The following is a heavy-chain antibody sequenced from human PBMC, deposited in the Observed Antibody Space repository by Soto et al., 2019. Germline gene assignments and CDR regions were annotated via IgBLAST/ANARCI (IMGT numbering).Heavy chain of an antibody. CDR2: IIPIFGTA. J-gene: IGHJ6*02. CDR3: AVGRQQRLYYYYGMDV. D-gene: IGHD6-13*01. CDR1: GGTFSSYA. V-gene: IGHV1-69*06. Sequence: SVKVSCKASGGTFSSYAISWVRQAPGQGLEWMGGIIPIFGTANYAQKFQGRVTITADKSTSTAYMELSSLRSEDTAVYYCAVGRQQRLYYYYGMDVWGQGTTVTVSS.